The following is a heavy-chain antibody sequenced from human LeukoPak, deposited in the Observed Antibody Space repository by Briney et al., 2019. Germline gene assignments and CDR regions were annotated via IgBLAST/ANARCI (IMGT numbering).Heavy chain of an antibody. CDR3: ARDRNSGSSLDI. Sequence: ASVWVSCKASGYTFTNYYVHWVRQAPGQGLEWMGWIYPYSGDTNYAQNFQGRVTMTRDTSISTAYMELSSLKSDDTAVYYCARDRNSGSSLDIWGQGTMLTVSS. CDR1: GYTFTNYY. V-gene: IGHV1-2*02. J-gene: IGHJ3*02. D-gene: IGHD6-6*01. CDR2: IYPYSGDT.